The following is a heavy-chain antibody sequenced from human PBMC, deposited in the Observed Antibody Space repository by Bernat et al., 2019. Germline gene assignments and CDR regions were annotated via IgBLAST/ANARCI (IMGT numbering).Heavy chain of an antibody. Sequence: QVQLQESGPGLVKPSETLSLTCTVSGGSISSYYWSWILQPPGKGLEWIGYIYYSGSTNYNPSLKSRVTISVDTSKNQFSLKLSSVTAADTAVYYCARERLARDYYYGMDVWGQGTTVTVSS. V-gene: IGHV4-59*01. D-gene: IGHD5-12*01. CDR1: GGSISSYY. J-gene: IGHJ6*02. CDR3: ARERLARDYYYGMDV. CDR2: IYYSGST.